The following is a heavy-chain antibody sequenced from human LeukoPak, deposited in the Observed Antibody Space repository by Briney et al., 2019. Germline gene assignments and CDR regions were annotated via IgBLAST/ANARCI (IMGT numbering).Heavy chain of an antibody. V-gene: IGHV1-69*13. CDR3: ARDHMANFDY. J-gene: IGHJ4*02. Sequence: SVTVSCTASGGTFSSYAISWVRQAPGQGLEWMGGIIPMFGTANYAQKFQGRVTITADESTSTAYMELSSLRSEDTAVYYCARDHMANFDYWGQGTLVTVSS. CDR1: GGTFSSYA. D-gene: IGHD2-21*01. CDR2: IIPMFGTA.